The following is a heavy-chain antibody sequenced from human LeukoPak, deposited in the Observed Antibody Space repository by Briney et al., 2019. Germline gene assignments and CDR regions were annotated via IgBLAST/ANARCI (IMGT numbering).Heavy chain of an antibody. CDR1: GGSVTSTSYY. D-gene: IGHD3-9*01. J-gene: IGHJ4*02. V-gene: IGHV4-39*01. CDR2: IYYTGST. CDR3: ARLSKGRFFDYIFDY. Sequence: SETLSLTCTVSGGSVTSTSYYWGWIRQPPGKGLERIANIYYTGSTYSNPSLRSRVTMSVDTSKNQFSLKMNSVTAADTAVYYCARLSKGRFFDYIFDYWGQGTLVTVSS.